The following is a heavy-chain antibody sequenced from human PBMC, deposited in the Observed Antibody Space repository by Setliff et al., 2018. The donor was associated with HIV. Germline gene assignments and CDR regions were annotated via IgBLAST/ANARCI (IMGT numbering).Heavy chain of an antibody. CDR3: ARDPDYHAVDI. CDR1: GFSFTSSW. CDR2: MNKDGTET. D-gene: IGHD4-17*01. J-gene: IGHJ3*02. V-gene: IGHV3-7*03. Sequence: PGGSLRLSCAASGFSFTSSWMSWLRQAPGKGLEWVANMNKDGTETYYVDSVKGRFTISRDNAKNSVYLQMKSLRAEDTAIYYCARDPDYHAVDIWGQGTMVTVSS.